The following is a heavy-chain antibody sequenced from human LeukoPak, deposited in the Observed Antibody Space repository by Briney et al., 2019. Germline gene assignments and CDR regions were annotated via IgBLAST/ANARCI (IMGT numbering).Heavy chain of an antibody. J-gene: IGHJ3*02. CDR3: ARESCLNAVCYTGEGAFDI. CDR2: ISGSGGST. Sequence: GGSLRLSCAASGFTFSSYAMSWVRQAPGKGLEWVSAISGSGGSTYYADSVKGRFTVSRDDSKNTLYLQMNSLRAEDTAVYYCARESCLNAVCYTGEGAFDIWGQGTMVTVSS. V-gene: IGHV3-23*01. CDR1: GFTFSSYA. D-gene: IGHD2-8*01.